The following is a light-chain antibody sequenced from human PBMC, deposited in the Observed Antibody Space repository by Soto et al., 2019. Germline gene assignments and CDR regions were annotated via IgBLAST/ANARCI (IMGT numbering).Light chain of an antibody. CDR3: MQAFQTSRT. CDR1: QIHLHSNGYNY. CDR2: LCA. J-gene: IGKJ5*01. V-gene: IGKV2-28*01. Sequence: THSPPSLPVTPGEPASISSTSRQIHLHSNGYNYLVGCLQKQGQHPQLLIFLCANRASGVLDRFSGSGSGTDVTLKISRGEAEDVGVYYCMQAFQTSRTFGQGTRLEIK.